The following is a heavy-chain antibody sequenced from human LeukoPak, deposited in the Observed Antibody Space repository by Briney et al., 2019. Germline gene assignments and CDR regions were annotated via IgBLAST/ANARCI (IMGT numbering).Heavy chain of an antibody. D-gene: IGHD1-1*01. CDR2: MNPNSGNT. CDR1: GYTFTSYD. CDR3: ARGYSPTLRTTGNDY. V-gene: IGHV1-8*01. J-gene: IGHJ4*02. Sequence: ASVKVSCKASGYTFTSYDINWVRQATGQGLEWMGWMNPNSGNTGYAQKFQGRVTMTRNTSISTAYMELSSLRSEDTAIYYCARGYSPTLRTTGNDYWGQGTLVTVSS.